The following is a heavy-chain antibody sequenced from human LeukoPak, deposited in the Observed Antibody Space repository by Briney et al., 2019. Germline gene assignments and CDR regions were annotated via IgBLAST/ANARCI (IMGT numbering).Heavy chain of an antibody. CDR3: AKDAAYCGGDCYWGWFDP. J-gene: IGHJ5*02. D-gene: IGHD2-21*02. Sequence: GGSLRLSCAASGFTFSSYAMSWVRQAPGKGLEWVSGVSGSGGSTYYADSVKGRFTISRDNSKNTLYLQMNSLRAEDTAAYYCAKDAAYCGGDCYWGWFDPWGQGTLVTVSS. CDR1: GFTFSSYA. V-gene: IGHV3-23*01. CDR2: VSGSGGST.